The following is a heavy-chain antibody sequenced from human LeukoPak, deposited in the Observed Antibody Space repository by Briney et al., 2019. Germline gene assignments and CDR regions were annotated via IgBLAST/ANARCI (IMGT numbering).Heavy chain of an antibody. D-gene: IGHD6-6*01. CDR3: ARDRRYSSSSSSYYYYGMDV. V-gene: IGHV1-18*01. CDR1: GYTFTSYG. CDR2: ISAYNGNT. J-gene: IGHJ6*02. Sequence: GASVKVSCKASGYTFTSYGISWVRQAPGQGLEWMGWISAYNGNTKYAQKLQGRVTMTTDTSPSTAYMELRSLRSDDTAVYYCARDRRYSSSSSSYYYYGMDVWGQGTTVTVSS.